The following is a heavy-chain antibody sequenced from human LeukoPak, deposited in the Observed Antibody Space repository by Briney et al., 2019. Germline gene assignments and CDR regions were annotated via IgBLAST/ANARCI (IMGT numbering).Heavy chain of an antibody. CDR2: IGGSGAGT. CDR3: AKNGGDSYGTGHFDY. V-gene: IGHV3-23*01. J-gene: IGHJ4*02. D-gene: IGHD5-18*01. Sequence: PGGSLRLSCAASGFTFSSYAMTWVRQAPGKGLEWVSAIGGSGAGTYYADSVKGRFTISRDNSKSTLYLQMNSLRVEDTAVYYCAKNGGDSYGTGHFDYWGQGTLVTVSS. CDR1: GFTFSSYA.